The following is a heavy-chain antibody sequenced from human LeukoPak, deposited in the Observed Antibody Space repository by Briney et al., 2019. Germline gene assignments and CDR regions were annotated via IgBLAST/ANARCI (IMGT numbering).Heavy chain of an antibody. V-gene: IGHV3-48*01. D-gene: IGHD5-18*01. Sequence: GXXXXLSCAASGFTFSSYSMNWVRQAPGKGLECVSYISSSSSTIYYADSVKGRFTISRDNAKNSLYLQMNSLRAEDTAVYYCARVTAYYYYMDVWGKGTTVTVSS. CDR3: ARVTAYYYYMDV. J-gene: IGHJ6*03. CDR1: GFTFSSYS. CDR2: ISSSSSTI.